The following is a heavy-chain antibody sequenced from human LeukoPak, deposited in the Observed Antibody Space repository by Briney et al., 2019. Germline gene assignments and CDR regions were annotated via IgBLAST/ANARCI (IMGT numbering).Heavy chain of an antibody. D-gene: IGHD4-17*01. V-gene: IGHV1-8*03. CDR3: AKDRTSYGLPSPFDY. Sequence: ASVKVSCKASGYTFTNSDINWVRQAPGQGLEWMGWMNPNSGKTGYARKFQGRVTFTRISSISTAYMDLSSLRSEDTAVYYCAKDRTSYGLPSPFDYWGQGTLVTVSS. CDR2: MNPNSGKT. CDR1: GYTFTNSD. J-gene: IGHJ4*02.